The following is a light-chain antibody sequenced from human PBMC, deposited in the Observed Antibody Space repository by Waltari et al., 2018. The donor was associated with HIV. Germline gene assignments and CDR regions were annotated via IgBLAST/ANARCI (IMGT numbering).Light chain of an antibody. CDR2: RDT. CDR3: QVWDSNSYVV. V-gene: IGLV3-9*01. CDR1: SLVSKN. J-gene: IGLJ2*01. Sequence: SYELTQPLSVSVALGQPASITCGGSSLVSKNVFWYQQRPGQAPVLVIFRDTKRPSGIPERFAGSNSGNAATLTISRVQVEDEADYFCQVWDSNSYVVFGGGTKLTVL.